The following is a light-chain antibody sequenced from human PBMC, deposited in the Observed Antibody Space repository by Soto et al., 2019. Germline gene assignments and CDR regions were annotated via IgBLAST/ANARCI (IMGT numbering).Light chain of an antibody. J-gene: IGKJ1*01. CDR2: GAS. V-gene: IGKV3-15*01. Sequence: IGMTQSQATLSVYTGKTATIACRASQSVSSNLAWYQQKPGQAPRLLIYGASTRATGIPARFSGSGSGTAFSLTITSLQSEDFAVYYFQQYNNWPQTFGQGTKVDIK. CDR1: QSVSSN. CDR3: QQYNNWPQT.